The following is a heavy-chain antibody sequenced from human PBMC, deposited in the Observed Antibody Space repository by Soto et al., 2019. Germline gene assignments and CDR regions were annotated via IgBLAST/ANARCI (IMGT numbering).Heavy chain of an antibody. CDR2: IYYSGST. Sequence: QVQLQESGPGLVKPSETLSLTCTVSGGSVSSGSYYWSWIRQPPGKGLEWIGYIYYSGSTNYNPSLKSRVTISVDTSKNQFSLKLSSVTAADTAVYYCAGYCSSTSCYYFDYWGQGTLVTVSS. V-gene: IGHV4-61*01. J-gene: IGHJ4*02. CDR3: AGYCSSTSCYYFDY. D-gene: IGHD2-2*01. CDR1: GGSVSSGSYY.